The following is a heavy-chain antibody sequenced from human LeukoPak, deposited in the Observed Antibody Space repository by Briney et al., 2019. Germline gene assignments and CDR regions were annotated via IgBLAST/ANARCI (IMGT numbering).Heavy chain of an antibody. CDR3: AKRGVVIRVILVGFHKEAYYFDS. CDR2: LCDRGGRT. V-gene: IGHV3-23*01. Sequence: GGSLRLSCAVSGISLSNYGMSWVRHAPGEGRECVAGLCDRGGRTNHADSVKGRFSISRDNSKDTLYLQMNSLRVEDTAVYFCAKRGVVIRVILVGFHKEAYYFDSWGQGALVTVSS. D-gene: IGHD3-22*01. J-gene: IGHJ4*02. CDR1: GISLSNYG.